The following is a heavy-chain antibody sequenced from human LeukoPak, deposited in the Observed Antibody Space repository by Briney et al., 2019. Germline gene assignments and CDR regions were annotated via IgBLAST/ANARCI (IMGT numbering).Heavy chain of an antibody. CDR3: ARDLVTVTKGFDI. J-gene: IGHJ3*02. D-gene: IGHD4-17*01. Sequence: SETLSLTCVVSGDSFSSHYWTWIRQSPGKGLEWIGYISYIGSTNYNPSLKSRVTISIDTSKNQFSLKLRSVTAADTAVYYCARDLVTVTKGFDIWGQGTMVSVSA. CDR2: ISYIGST. V-gene: IGHV4-59*11. CDR1: GDSFSSHY.